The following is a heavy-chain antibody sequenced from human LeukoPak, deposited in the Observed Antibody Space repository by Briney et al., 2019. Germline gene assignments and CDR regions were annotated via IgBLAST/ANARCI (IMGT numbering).Heavy chain of an antibody. V-gene: IGHV1-18*01. D-gene: IGHD1-26*01. CDR2: ISAYNGNT. CDR1: GYTFTSYG. Sequence: GASVKVSCKASGYTFTSYGISWVRQAPGQGLEWMGWISAYNGNTNYAQKLQGRVTMTTDTSTSTAYMELRSLRSDDTAVYYCARLGLPELIYSGRFNNWFDPWGQGTLVTVSS. CDR3: ARLGLPELIYSGRFNNWFDP. J-gene: IGHJ5*02.